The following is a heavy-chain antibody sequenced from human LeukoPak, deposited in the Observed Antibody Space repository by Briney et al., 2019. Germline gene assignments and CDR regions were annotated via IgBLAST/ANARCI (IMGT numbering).Heavy chain of an antibody. Sequence: SVKVSCKASGGAFSSYAISWVRQAPGQGLEWMGGIIPIFGTANYAQKFQGRVTITTDESTSTAYMGLSSLRSEDTAVYYCARLTHDYSNYVGWFDPWGQGTLVTVSS. D-gene: IGHD4-11*01. V-gene: IGHV1-69*05. CDR2: IIPIFGTA. CDR1: GGAFSSYA. CDR3: ARLTHDYSNYVGWFDP. J-gene: IGHJ5*02.